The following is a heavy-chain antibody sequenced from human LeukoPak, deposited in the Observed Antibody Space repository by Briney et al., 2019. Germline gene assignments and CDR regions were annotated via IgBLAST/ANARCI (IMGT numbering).Heavy chain of an antibody. CDR3: ARRGGYDYVWGSYRRLSFDY. Sequence: SETLSLTCAVYGGSFSGYYWSWIRQPPGKGLEWIGEINHSGSTNYNPSLKSRVTISVDTSKNQFSLKLSSVTAADTAVYYCARRGGYDYVWGSYRRLSFDYWGQGTLVTVSS. D-gene: IGHD3-16*02. CDR1: GGSFSGYY. V-gene: IGHV4-34*01. CDR2: INHSGST. J-gene: IGHJ4*02.